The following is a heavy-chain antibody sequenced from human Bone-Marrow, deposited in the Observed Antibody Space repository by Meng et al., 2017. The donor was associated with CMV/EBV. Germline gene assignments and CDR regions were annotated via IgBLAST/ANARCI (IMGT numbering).Heavy chain of an antibody. J-gene: IGHJ6*02. V-gene: IGHV3-30*04. CDR1: GFTFSSYA. D-gene: IGHD6-13*01. CDR2: ISYDGSNK. CDR3: ARDLSSSWDSGGCMDV. Sequence: GGSLRLSCAASGFTFSSYAMHWVRQAPGKGLEWVAVISYDGSNKYYADSVKGRFTISRDNSKNTLYLQMNSLRAEDTAVYYCARDLSSSWDSGGCMDVWGQGTTVTVSS.